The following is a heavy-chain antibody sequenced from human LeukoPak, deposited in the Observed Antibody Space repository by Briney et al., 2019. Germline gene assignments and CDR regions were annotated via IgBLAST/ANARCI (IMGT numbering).Heavy chain of an antibody. V-gene: IGHV3-30-3*01. Sequence: PGRSLRLSCAASGFTFSSYAMHWVRQAPGKGLEWVAVISYDGSNKYYADSVKGRFTISRDNSKNTLYLQMNSPRAEDTAVYYCAREKPKPWSIFGVGSGNDDYGMDVWGQGTTVTVSS. D-gene: IGHD3-3*01. J-gene: IGHJ6*02. CDR1: GFTFSSYA. CDR2: ISYDGSNK. CDR3: AREKPKPWSIFGVGSGNDDYGMDV.